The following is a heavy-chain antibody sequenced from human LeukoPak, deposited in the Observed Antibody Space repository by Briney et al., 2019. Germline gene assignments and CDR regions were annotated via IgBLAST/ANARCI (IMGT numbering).Heavy chain of an antibody. V-gene: IGHV3-23*01. Sequence: GGSLRLSCLTSGFTFSTNAVSWVRQAPGKGLEWISGISGSGASTYYADSVTGRFTISRDNSRNTLYLQMNSLRGDDTAVYYCAKDVGKWESLHFFDYWGQGTLVTVSS. CDR2: ISGSGAST. CDR1: GFTFSTNA. J-gene: IGHJ4*02. D-gene: IGHD1-26*01. CDR3: AKDVGKWESLHFFDY.